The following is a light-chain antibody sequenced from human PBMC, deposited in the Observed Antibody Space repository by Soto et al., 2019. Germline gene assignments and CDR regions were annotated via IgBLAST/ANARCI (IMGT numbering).Light chain of an antibody. J-gene: IGKJ5*01. CDR2: AAS. V-gene: IGKV3-20*01. CDR3: QQYGTSRIT. Sequence: ENVMTQSPGTLSLAPGESATLSCRASQSVGSNIAWYQQRPGQAPRLLIYAASTRAPGIPDRFSGRGSGTDFPLSISRLQPEDVAFYHCQQYGTSRITFGQGTPLEI. CDR1: QSVGSN.